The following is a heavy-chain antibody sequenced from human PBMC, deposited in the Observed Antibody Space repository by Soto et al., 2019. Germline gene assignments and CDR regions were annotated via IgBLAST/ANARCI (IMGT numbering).Heavy chain of an antibody. Sequence: PSETLSLTCTVSGGSISSSSHYWGWIRQPPGKGLEWIGSIYYSGSTYYNPSLKSRVTISVDTSKNQFSLKLSSVTAADTAVYYCARVYSSGWYYFDYWGQGTLVTVSS. J-gene: IGHJ4*02. CDR2: IYYSGST. CDR3: ARVYSSGWYYFDY. CDR1: GGSISSSSHY. V-gene: IGHV4-39*01. D-gene: IGHD6-19*01.